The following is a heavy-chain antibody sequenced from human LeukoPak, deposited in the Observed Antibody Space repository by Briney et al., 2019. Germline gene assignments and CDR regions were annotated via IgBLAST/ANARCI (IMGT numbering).Heavy chain of an antibody. CDR3: AKDGVLGGDYEGYFDL. CDR1: GFTFSSYG. D-gene: IGHD2-21*02. J-gene: IGHJ2*01. CDR2: IRYDGSNK. Sequence: GGSLRLSCAASGFTFSSYGMHWVRQAPGKGLEWVAFIRYDGSNKYYADSVKGRFTISRDNSKNTPYLQMNSLRAEDTAVYYCAKDGVLGGDYEGYFDLWGRGTLVTVSS. V-gene: IGHV3-30*02.